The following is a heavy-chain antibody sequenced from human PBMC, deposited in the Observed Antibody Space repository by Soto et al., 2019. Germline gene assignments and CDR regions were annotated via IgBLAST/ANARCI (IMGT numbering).Heavy chain of an antibody. D-gene: IGHD3-9*01. CDR2: IYYSGST. CDR1: GGSISSSSDY. Sequence: PSETLSLTCTVSGGSISSSSDYWGWLRQPPGKGLEWIGSIYYSGSTYYNPSLKSRVTISVDTSKNQFSLKLSSVTAADTAVYYCARLYYDILTGYYEDYYYGMDVWGQGTTVTVSS. CDR3: ARLYYDILTGYYEDYYYGMDV. V-gene: IGHV4-39*01. J-gene: IGHJ6*02.